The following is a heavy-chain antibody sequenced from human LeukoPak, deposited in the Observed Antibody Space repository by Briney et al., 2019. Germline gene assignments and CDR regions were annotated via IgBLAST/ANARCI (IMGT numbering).Heavy chain of an antibody. J-gene: IGHJ4*02. CDR2: INTDGSRT. D-gene: IGHD1-1*01. CDR1: GFTFSSYW. CDR3: AKVDNWKYGHHDF. V-gene: IGHV3-74*01. Sequence: GGSLRLSCAVSGFTFSSYWMHWVRQAPGKGLVWVSRINTDGSRTTYADSVKGRFTISRDNAKNTLYLQMNSLRTEDTAVYYCAKVDNWKYGHHDFWGQGTLVTVSS.